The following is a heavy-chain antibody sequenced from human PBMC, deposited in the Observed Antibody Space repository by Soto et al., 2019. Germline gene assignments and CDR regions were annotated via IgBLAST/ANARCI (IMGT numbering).Heavy chain of an antibody. Sequence: SVKVSCKASGGTFSSYAISWVRQAPGQGXEWMGGIIPIFGTANYAQKFQGRVTITADESTSTAYMELSSLRSEDTAVYYCARDRYYYDSSGYRPVYYFDYWGQGTLVTVCS. CDR1: GGTFSSYA. D-gene: IGHD3-22*01. J-gene: IGHJ4*02. V-gene: IGHV1-69*13. CDR3: ARDRYYYDSSGYRPVYYFDY. CDR2: IIPIFGTA.